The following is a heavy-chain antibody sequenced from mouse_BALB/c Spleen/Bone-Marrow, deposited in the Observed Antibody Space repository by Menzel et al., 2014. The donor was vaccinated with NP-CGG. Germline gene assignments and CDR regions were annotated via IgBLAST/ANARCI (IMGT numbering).Heavy chain of an antibody. CDR3: ARFPIYYGNYGAMDY. V-gene: IGHV1S41*01. CDR1: GYTFTSYW. CDR2: IAPGSGST. J-gene: IGHJ4*01. D-gene: IGHD2-1*01. Sequence: DLVKPGASVKLSCKASGYTFTSYWINWIKQRPGQGLEWIGRIAPGSGSTYYNEMFKGKATLTVDTSSSTAYIQRSSLSSEESAVYFCARFPIYYGNYGAMDYWAQGTSVTVSS.